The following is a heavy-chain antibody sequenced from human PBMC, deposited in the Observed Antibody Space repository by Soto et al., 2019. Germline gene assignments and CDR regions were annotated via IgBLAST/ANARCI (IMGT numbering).Heavy chain of an antibody. CDR1: GFTVSSYA. CDR2: ISGSGGST. CDR3: AKVRGYSYGDYFDY. V-gene: IGHV3-23*01. D-gene: IGHD5-18*01. J-gene: IGHJ4*02. Sequence: PGGSIRLSCAASGFTVSSYAMSWVRQDPGKGLEWVSAISGSGGSTYYADSVKGRFTISRDNSKNTLYLQMNSLRAEDTAVYYCAKVRGYSYGDYFDYWGQGTLVSVSS.